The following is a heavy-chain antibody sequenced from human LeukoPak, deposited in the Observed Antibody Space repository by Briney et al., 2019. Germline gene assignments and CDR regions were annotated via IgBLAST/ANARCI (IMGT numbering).Heavy chain of an antibody. CDR2: IYPGDSDT. CDR1: GYSFNSYW. J-gene: IGHJ4*02. V-gene: IGHV5-51*01. Sequence: GESLKISCKGSGYSFNSYWIGWVRQMPGKGLEWMGIIYPGDSDTTYSPSFQGQVTISADKSIGTAYLQWSSLEASDIAMYYCARGFTAAAGTAFDHWGQGTLVTVSS. D-gene: IGHD6-13*01. CDR3: ARGFTAAAGTAFDH.